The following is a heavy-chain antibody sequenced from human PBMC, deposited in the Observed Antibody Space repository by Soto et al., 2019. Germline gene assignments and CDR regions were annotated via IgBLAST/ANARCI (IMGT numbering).Heavy chain of an antibody. J-gene: IGHJ4*02. V-gene: IGHV4-34*01. CDR2: INHRGST. Sequence: QVQLQQWGAGLLKPSETLSLTCAVYGGSFSGYYWSWVRQPPEKGLEWIGEINHRGSTKYNPSLKSRVTISVDTSKNQFSLKLSSVTAADTAIYYCVRVYDYWGQGTLVTVSS. CDR3: VRVYDY. CDR1: GGSFSGYY.